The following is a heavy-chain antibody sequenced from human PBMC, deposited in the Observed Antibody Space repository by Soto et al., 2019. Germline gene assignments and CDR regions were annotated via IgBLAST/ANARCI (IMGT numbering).Heavy chain of an antibody. CDR1: VGTFSSYA. J-gene: IGHJ6*04. V-gene: IGHV1-69*13. CDR3: ARYMITFGGVLSGMEV. CDR2: IIPIFGTA. Sequence: RXSVKVSCKASVGTFSSYAISWVRQAPGQGLEWMGGIIPIFGTANYAQKFQGRVTITADESTSTAYMELSSLRSEDTAVYYCARYMITFGGVLSGMEVWGKGTTVTAPQ. D-gene: IGHD3-16*01.